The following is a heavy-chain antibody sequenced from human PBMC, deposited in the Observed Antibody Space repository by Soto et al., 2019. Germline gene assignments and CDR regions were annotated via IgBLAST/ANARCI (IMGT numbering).Heavy chain of an antibody. J-gene: IGHJ4*02. D-gene: IGHD2-2*01. Sequence: SETLSLTCTVSGGSISTESYYWGWIRQPPGRGLEWIGSIYYTGSTYYSPSLKSRVTISLDTSMNQFFLKLTYVSAADTAMYYCTRQATTSWSYWGQGALVTVSS. CDR2: IYYTGST. V-gene: IGHV4-39*01. CDR3: TRQATTSWSY. CDR1: GGSISTESYY.